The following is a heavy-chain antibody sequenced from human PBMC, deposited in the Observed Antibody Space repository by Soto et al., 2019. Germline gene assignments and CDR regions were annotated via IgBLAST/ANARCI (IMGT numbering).Heavy chain of an antibody. CDR1: GGCISSYY. D-gene: IGHD3-10*01. J-gene: IGHJ4*02. Sequence: SETLSLTSTVSGGCISSYYWSWIRQHTGKGLEWIGYIYYSGSTNYNPSLKSRVTISVDTSKNQFSLKLNSMTAADTAVYYCARHNYGSGSTYFDYWGQGTLVTVSS. CDR3: ARHNYGSGSTYFDY. V-gene: IGHV4-59*08. CDR2: IYYSGST.